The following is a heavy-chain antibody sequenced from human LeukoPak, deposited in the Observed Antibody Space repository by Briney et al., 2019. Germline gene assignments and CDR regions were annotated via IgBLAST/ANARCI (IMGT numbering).Heavy chain of an antibody. CDR3: ARDNSGWYDY. J-gene: IGHJ4*02. CDR2: ISSGSTYI. D-gene: IGHD6-19*01. CDR1: GFTFSAYT. Sequence: GGSLRLSCAASGFTFSAYTIKWVRQAPGKGLEWVSSISSGSTYIHYADSVRGRFTISRDNAKNSLYLEMNRLRAEDTAVDYCARDNSGWYDYWGQGTLVTVSS. V-gene: IGHV3-21*01.